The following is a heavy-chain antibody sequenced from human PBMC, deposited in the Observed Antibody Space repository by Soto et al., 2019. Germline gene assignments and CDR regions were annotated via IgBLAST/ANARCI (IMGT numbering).Heavy chain of an antibody. J-gene: IGHJ5*02. D-gene: IGHD1-26*01. CDR2: ISGSGGST. CDR3: AKDREGVGAIGNWFDP. V-gene: IGHV3-23*01. Sequence: GGSLRLSVGSSGFTFSSYAISWVRQAPGKGLEWVSAISGSGGSTYYADSVKGRFTISRDNSKNTLYLQMNSLRAEDTAVYYCAKDREGVGAIGNWFDPWGQGTLVTVSS. CDR1: GFTFSSYA.